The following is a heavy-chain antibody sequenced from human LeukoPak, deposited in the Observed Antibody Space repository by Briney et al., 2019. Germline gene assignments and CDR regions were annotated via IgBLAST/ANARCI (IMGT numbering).Heavy chain of an antibody. J-gene: IGHJ4*02. V-gene: IGHV1-2*02. Sequence: ASVKVSCKASGYTFTGYYMHWVRQAPGQGLEWMGWINPNSGGTNYAQKFQGRVTMTRDTSISTAYMELSRLRSDDTAVHYCARGGLDIVVVVAATSGGFHFDYWGQGTLVTVSS. D-gene: IGHD2-15*01. CDR3: ARGGLDIVVVVAATSGGFHFDY. CDR2: INPNSGGT. CDR1: GYTFTGYY.